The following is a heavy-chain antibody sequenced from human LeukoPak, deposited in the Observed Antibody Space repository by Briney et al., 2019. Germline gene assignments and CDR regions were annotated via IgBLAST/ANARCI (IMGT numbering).Heavy chain of an antibody. CDR1: GGSLSSYY. Sequence: PSETLSLTCTVSGGSLSSYYWSWHRQPPGKGLEWIGYIYYSGSHNYNPSLKSRDTISVDTSKNQFSLKLSSVTAADTAVYYCARGMVRGVNYWGQGTLVSVSS. D-gene: IGHD3-10*01. J-gene: IGHJ4*02. CDR3: ARGMVRGVNY. V-gene: IGHV4-59*01. CDR2: IYYSGSH.